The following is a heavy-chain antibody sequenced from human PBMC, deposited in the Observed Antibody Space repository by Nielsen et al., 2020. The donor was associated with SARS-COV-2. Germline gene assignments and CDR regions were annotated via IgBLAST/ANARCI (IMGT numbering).Heavy chain of an antibody. J-gene: IGHJ6*02. Sequence: SETLSLTCTVSGGSISSYYWSWIRQPPGKGLEWIGYIYYSGSTNYNPSLKGRVTISVDTSKNQFSLKLSSVTAADTAVYYCARVRTLWFGYYYGMDVWGQGTTVTVSS. CDR2: IYYSGST. CDR1: GGSISSYY. D-gene: IGHD3-10*01. CDR3: ARVRTLWFGYYYGMDV. V-gene: IGHV4-59*01.